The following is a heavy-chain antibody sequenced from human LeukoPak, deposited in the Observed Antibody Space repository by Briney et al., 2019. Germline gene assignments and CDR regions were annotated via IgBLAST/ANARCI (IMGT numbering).Heavy chain of an antibody. Sequence: PGGSLRLSCSASRFTFSGCALHWVRQAPGKGLEYVSAISSSGGSTYYADSVKGRFTISRDNSKNTLYLQMSSLRAEDTAVYYCVRGGSRSYYNGYFDYWGQGPLVTVSS. J-gene: IGHJ4*02. CDR1: RFTFSGCA. CDR2: ISSSGGST. CDR3: VRGGSRSYYNGYFDY. D-gene: IGHD3-10*01. V-gene: IGHV3-64D*06.